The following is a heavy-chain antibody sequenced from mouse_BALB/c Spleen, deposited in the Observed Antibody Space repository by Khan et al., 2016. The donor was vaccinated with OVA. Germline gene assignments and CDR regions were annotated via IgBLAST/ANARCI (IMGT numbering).Heavy chain of an antibody. CDR1: GYSITSDYA. V-gene: IGHV3-2*02. CDR3: ARSVTITTVVATDFDY. J-gene: IGHJ2*01. D-gene: IGHD1-1*01. Sequence: EVQLQESGPGLVKPSQFLSLTCTATGYSITSDYAWNWIRQFPGNKLEWMGYISYSGRTSYNPSLKSRISITRDTSKNQFFLQLNSVTTEDTATYFCARSVTITTVVATDFDYWGQGTTLTVSS. CDR2: ISYSGRT.